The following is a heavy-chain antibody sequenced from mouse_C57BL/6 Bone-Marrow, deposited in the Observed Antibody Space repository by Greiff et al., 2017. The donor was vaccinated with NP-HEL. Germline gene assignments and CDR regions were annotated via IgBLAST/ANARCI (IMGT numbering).Heavy chain of an antibody. CDR2: IDPENGDT. CDR3: TTDGYYVRVAY. J-gene: IGHJ3*01. V-gene: IGHV14-4*01. CDR1: GFNIKDDY. Sequence: EVKLQESGAELVRPGASVKLSCTASGFNIKDDYMHWVKQRPEQGLEWIGWIDPENGDTEYASKFQGKATITADTSSNTAYLQLSSLTSEDTAVYYCTTDGYYVRVAYWGQGTLVTVSA. D-gene: IGHD2-3*01.